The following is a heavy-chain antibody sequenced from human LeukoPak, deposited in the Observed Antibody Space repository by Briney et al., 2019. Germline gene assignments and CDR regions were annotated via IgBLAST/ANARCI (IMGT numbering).Heavy chain of an antibody. CDR1: GFTFSSYS. Sequence: GGSLRLSCAASGFTFSSYSMNWVRQAPGKGLEWVSYISSSSSTIYYADSVKGRLIISRDNAKTSLYLQMNSLRAEDTAVYYCARVQQLVPQIDYWGQGTLVTVSS. CDR3: ARVQQLVPQIDY. CDR2: ISSSSSTI. V-gene: IGHV3-48*01. J-gene: IGHJ4*02. D-gene: IGHD6-6*01.